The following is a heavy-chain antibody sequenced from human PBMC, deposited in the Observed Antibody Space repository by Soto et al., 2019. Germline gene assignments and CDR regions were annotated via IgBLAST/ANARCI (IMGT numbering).Heavy chain of an antibody. CDR2: IYYSGST. J-gene: IGHJ6*01. V-gene: IGHV4-59*01. Sequence: PSETLSLTRTVSGGSISSYYWSWIRQPPGKGLEWIGYIYYSGSTNYNPSLKSRVTISVDTSKNQFSLKLSSVTAADTAVYYCVLYMEFWSGHYGMVFWGQGIRGYGSS. CDR1: GGSISSYY. D-gene: IGHD3-3*01. CDR3: VLYMEFWSGHYGMVF.